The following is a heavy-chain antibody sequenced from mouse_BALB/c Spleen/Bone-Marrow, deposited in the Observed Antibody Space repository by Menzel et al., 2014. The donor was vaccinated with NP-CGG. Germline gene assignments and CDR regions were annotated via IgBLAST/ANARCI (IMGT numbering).Heavy chain of an antibody. CDR1: GFNIKDTY. Sequence: EVQLQQSGAELVKPGASVKLSCTASGFNIKDTYMHWVKQRPEQGLEWIGRIDPANGNTKYDPKFQGKATITADTSSNTAYLQLSSLTSEDTAVYCCAPYYYGSSLFAYWGQGTLVTVSA. J-gene: IGHJ3*01. V-gene: IGHV14-3*02. CDR2: IDPANGNT. CDR3: APYYYGSSLFAY. D-gene: IGHD1-1*01.